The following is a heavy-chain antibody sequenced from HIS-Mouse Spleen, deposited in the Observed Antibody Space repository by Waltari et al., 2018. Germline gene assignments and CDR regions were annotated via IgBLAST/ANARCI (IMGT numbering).Heavy chain of an antibody. CDR1: GGSISLGDYY. CDR2: IYYSGST. D-gene: IGHD2-2*01. V-gene: IGHV4-30-4*01. CDR3: ARGDSTSCYLFDY. Sequence: QVQLQESGPGLVKPSQTLSLTCTVSGGSISLGDYYWSWIRQPPGKGLEWIGYIYYSGSTYYNPSLKSRVTISVDTSKNQFSLKLSSVTAADTAVYYCARGDSTSCYLFDYWGQGTLVTVSS. J-gene: IGHJ4*02.